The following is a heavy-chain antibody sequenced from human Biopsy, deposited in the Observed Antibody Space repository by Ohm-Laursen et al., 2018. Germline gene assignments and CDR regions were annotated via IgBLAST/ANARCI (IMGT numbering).Heavy chain of an antibody. Sequence: SLRLSCSATGFSFSDYHMRWIRQAPGRGLEWVSYISGGGTIYYGDSMKGRVTISRDNAKNSLYPQMHSLRDEDTAVYYCARDTRWSPYSMDVWGQGTTVTVSS. D-gene: IGHD4-23*01. CDR2: ISGGGTI. J-gene: IGHJ6*02. V-gene: IGHV3-11*01. CDR1: GFSFSDYH. CDR3: ARDTRWSPYSMDV.